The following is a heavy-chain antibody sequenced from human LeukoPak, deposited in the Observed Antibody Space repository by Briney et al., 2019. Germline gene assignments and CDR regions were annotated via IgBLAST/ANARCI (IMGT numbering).Heavy chain of an antibody. J-gene: IGHJ6*04. D-gene: IGHD3-10*02. CDR2: SSGRGGYT. CDR3: AELGITMIGGV. V-gene: IGHV3-23*01. Sequence: GGSLRLSCAASGFTFSSYGMSWVRQAPGKGLEWVSASSGRGGYTYYADSVKGRFTISRDNAKNSLYLQMNSLRAEDTAVYYCAELGITMIGGVWGKGTTVTISS. CDR1: GFTFSSYG.